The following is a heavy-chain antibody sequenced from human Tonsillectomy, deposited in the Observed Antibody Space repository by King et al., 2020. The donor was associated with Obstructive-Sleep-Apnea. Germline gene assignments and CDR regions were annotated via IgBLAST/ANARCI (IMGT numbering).Heavy chain of an antibody. D-gene: IGHD5-18*01. CDR1: GFTFSSYW. Sequence: QLVQSGGGLVQPGGSLRLSCAASGFTFSSYWMSWVRQAPGKGLEWVANIKQDGSEKYYVDSVKGRFTISRDNAKNSLYLQMNSLRAEDTAVYYCATWAGTAMAPSYYYYGMDVWGQGTTVTVSS. CDR3: ATWAGTAMAPSYYYYGMDV. CDR2: IKQDGSEK. V-gene: IGHV3-7*01. J-gene: IGHJ6*02.